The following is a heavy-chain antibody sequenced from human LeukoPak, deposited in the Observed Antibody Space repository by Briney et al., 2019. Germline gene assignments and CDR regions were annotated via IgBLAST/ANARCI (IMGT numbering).Heavy chain of an antibody. D-gene: IGHD2-2*01. J-gene: IGHJ4*02. CDR1: GFTFSSYG. CDR2: IRYDGSTK. V-gene: IGHV3-30*02. CDR3: AKPVTPSVAVPAAIGSTVGYYFDY. Sequence: GGSLRLSCAASGFTFSSYGMHWVRQAPGKGLEWGAFIRYDGSTKYYADSVKGRFTISRDNCKNTLDLQMNSLRAEDTAVYYCAKPVTPSVAVPAAIGSTVGYYFDYWGQGTLVTVSS.